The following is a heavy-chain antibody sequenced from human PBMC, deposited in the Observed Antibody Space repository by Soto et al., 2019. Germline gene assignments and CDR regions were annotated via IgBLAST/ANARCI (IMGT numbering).Heavy chain of an antibody. D-gene: IGHD4-17*01. CDR3: TTEGGDYCEYYGMDV. CDR1: GFTFSNAW. V-gene: IGHV3-15*01. CDR2: IKSKTDGVTT. J-gene: IGHJ6*02. Sequence: GGSLRLSCAASGFTFSNAWMSWVRQAPGKGLEWVGRIKSKTDGVTTDYAAPVKGRFTISRDDSKTTLYLQMNSLKTEDTAGYYGTTEGGDYCEYYGMDVWGQGTTVTVSS.